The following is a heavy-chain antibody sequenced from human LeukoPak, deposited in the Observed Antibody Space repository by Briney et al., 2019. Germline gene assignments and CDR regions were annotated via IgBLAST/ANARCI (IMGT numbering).Heavy chain of an antibody. V-gene: IGHV3-15*01. CDR2: IKSKTDGGTT. CDR1: GFTFSSAW. CDR3: TTDILFPPYYFDY. Sequence: GGSLRLSCAASGFTFSSAWMSWVRQAPGKGLEWVGRIKSKTDGGTTDYAAPVKGRFTISRDDSKNTLYLQMNSLKTEDTAVYYCTTDILFPPYYFDYWGQGTLVTVSS. J-gene: IGHJ4*02. D-gene: IGHD2-21*01.